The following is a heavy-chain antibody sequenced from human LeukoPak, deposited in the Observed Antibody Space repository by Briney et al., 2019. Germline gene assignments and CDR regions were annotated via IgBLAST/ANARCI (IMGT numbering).Heavy chain of an antibody. Sequence: GSSVKVSCKASGGTFSSYAISWVRQAPGQGLEWMGRIIPIFGIANYAQKFQGRVTITADKSTSTAYMELSSLRSEDTAVYYCARGRIQLQEMDVWGQGTTVTVSS. CDR2: IIPIFGIA. J-gene: IGHJ6*02. D-gene: IGHD5-18*01. CDR1: GGTFSSYA. CDR3: ARGRIQLQEMDV. V-gene: IGHV1-69*04.